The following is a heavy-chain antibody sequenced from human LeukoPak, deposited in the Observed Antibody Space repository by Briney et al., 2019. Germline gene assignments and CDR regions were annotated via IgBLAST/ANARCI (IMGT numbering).Heavy chain of an antibody. V-gene: IGHV1-18*01. J-gene: IGHJ6*02. CDR2: ISAYNGNT. Sequence: ASVKVSCTASGYTFTSYGISWVRQAPGQGLEWMGWISAYNGNTNYAQKLQGRVTMTTDTSTSTAYMELRSLRSDDTAVYYCARDTPYSSSWFPSYYGMDVWGQGTTVTVSS. CDR1: GYTFTSYG. D-gene: IGHD6-13*01. CDR3: ARDTPYSSSWFPSYYGMDV.